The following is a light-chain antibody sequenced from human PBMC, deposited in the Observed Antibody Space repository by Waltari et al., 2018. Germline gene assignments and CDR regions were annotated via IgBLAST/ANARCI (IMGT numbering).Light chain of an antibody. J-gene: IGKJ2*01. CDR1: QSLSRSY. CDR3: QQYGSSPPT. V-gene: IGKV3-20*01. CDR2: GAS. Sequence: EIVLTQSPGTLSLSPGERATLSCRASQSLSRSYLAWYQQKPGQAPRLRIYGASSRATGIPDRFSGSGSGTDFTLTITSLEPEDFAGYSCQQYGSSPPTFGQGTKLEIK.